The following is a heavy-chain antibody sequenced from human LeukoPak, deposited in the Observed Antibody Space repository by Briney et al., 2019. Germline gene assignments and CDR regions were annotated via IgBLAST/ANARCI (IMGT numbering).Heavy chain of an antibody. CDR3: ARPRSYYYDSSGYEAFDI. V-gene: IGHV1-69*02. J-gene: IGHJ3*02. Sequence: ASVKVSCKASGGTFSSYTISWVRQASGQGLEWMGRIIPILGIANYAQKFQGRVTITADKSTRTDYMELSSLRSEDTAVYYCARPRSYYYDSSGYEAFDIWGQGTMVTVSS. CDR1: GGTFSSYT. CDR2: IIPILGIA. D-gene: IGHD3-22*01.